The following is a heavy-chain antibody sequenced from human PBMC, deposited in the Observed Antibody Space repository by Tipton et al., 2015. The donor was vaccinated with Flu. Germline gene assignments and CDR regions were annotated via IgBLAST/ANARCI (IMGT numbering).Heavy chain of an antibody. Sequence: TLSLTCAVYGGSFSGYYWSWIRQPPGKGLEWIGEINHSGSTNYNPSLKSRVTISVDTSKNQFSLKLSSVTAADTAVYYCARSRCTNGVCYIYYFDYWGQRTLVTVSS. D-gene: IGHD2-8*01. CDR3: ARSRCTNGVCYIYYFDY. J-gene: IGHJ4*02. V-gene: IGHV4-34*01. CDR1: GGSFSGYY. CDR2: INHSGST.